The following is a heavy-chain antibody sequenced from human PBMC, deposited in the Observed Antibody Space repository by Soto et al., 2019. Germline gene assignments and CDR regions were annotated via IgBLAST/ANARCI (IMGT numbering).Heavy chain of an antibody. D-gene: IGHD2-2*01. V-gene: IGHV6-1*01. CDR2: TYYRYKWYN. CDR3: AREYQLLEGLVDY. CDR1: GDSVSSNSAA. Sequence: PSQTLSLTCAISGDSVSSNSAAWNWIRQSPSRGLEWLGRTYYRYKWYNDYAVSVKNRITINPDTSKNQFYLQLNSVTPEDTSVFYCAREYQLLEGLVDYLGQATLVTVSS. J-gene: IGHJ4*02.